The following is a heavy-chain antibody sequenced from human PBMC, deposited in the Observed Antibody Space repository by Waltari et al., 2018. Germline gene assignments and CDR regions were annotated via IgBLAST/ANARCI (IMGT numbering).Heavy chain of an antibody. CDR1: GYSISSGYY. CDR2: IYHSGST. Sequence: QVQLQESGPGLVKPSETLSLTCAVSGYSISSGYYWGWIRQPPGKGLEWIGSIYHSGSTYYNPSLKCRGTKAVDTSKNQFSLKLSSVTAADTAVYYCARGYTRGATIDYWGQGTLVTVSS. J-gene: IGHJ4*02. CDR3: ARGYTRGATIDY. D-gene: IGHD6-13*01. V-gene: IGHV4-38-2*01.